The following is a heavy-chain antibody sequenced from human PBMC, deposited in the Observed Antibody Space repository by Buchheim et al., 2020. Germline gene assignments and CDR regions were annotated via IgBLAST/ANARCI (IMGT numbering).Heavy chain of an antibody. CDR1: GLTFSDYA. CDR3: ASDHGAPDAVDY. Sequence: QVQLVESGGGVVQPGRSLRLSCAASGLTFSDYAMHWVRQAPGKGLEWVAATSSDGNNEYYADSVKGQFTISRDNSKATLYLQMNGLRTEDTAVYYCASDHGAPDAVDYWGQGIL. V-gene: IGHV3-30*04. D-gene: IGHD4-17*01. CDR2: TSSDGNNE. J-gene: IGHJ4*02.